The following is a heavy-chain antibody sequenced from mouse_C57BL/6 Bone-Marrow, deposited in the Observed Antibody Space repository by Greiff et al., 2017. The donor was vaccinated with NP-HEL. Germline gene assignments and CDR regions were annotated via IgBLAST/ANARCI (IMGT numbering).Heavy chain of an antibody. V-gene: IGHV2-5*01. Sequence: VKLMESGPGLVQPSQSLSITCTVSGFSLTSYGVHWVRQSPGKGLEWLGVIWRGGSTDYNAAFMSRLSITKDNSKSQVFFKMNSLQADDTAIYYCAKSYDGYYEAWFAYWGQGTLVTVSA. CDR3: AKSYDGYYEAWFAY. D-gene: IGHD2-3*01. CDR1: GFSLTSYG. CDR2: IWRGGST. J-gene: IGHJ3*01.